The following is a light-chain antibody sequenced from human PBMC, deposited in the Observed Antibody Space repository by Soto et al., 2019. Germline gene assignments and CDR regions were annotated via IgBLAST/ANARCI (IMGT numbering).Light chain of an antibody. V-gene: IGKV1-5*03. CDR1: QSISTW. J-gene: IGKJ1*01. Sequence: DIQMTQSPSTLSASVGDRVTITCRASQSISTWLAWFQQKSGKAPKLLIYKASSLETGVPSRFSGSRSGPEFTLTSSSLQPDDSATYYCQQYDSYPRTFGQGTRVEIK. CDR2: KAS. CDR3: QQYDSYPRT.